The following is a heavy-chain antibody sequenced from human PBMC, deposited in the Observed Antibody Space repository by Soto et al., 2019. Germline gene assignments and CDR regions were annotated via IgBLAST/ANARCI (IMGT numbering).Heavy chain of an antibody. D-gene: IGHD3-10*01. CDR2: IYYSGST. Sequence: SETLSLTCTVSGHSISSGGYYWSWIRQHPGKGLEWIGYIYYSGSTYYNPSLKSRVTISVDTSKNQFSLKLSSVTAADTAVYYCARVDVGSGSYLNWFDPWGQGTLVTAPQ. V-gene: IGHV4-31*03. CDR3: ARVDVGSGSYLNWFDP. J-gene: IGHJ5*02. CDR1: GHSISSGGYY.